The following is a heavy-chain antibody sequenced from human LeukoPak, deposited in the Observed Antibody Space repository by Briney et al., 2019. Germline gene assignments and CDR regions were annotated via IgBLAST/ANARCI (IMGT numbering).Heavy chain of an antibody. V-gene: IGHV1-18*01. CDR2: ISAYNGNT. D-gene: IGHD3-10*01. CDR3: ASRITMVRGVIAFDY. J-gene: IGHJ4*02. Sequence: ASVKVSCKASGYTFTSYGISWVRQAPGQGLEWMGWISAYNGNTNYAQKLQGRVTMTTDTSASTAYMELSSLRSEDTAVYYCASRITMVRGVIAFDYWGQGTLVTVSS. CDR1: GYTFTSYG.